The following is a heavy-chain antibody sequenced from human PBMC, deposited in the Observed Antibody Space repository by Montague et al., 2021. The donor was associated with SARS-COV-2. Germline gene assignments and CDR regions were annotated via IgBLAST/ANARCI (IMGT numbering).Heavy chain of an antibody. J-gene: IGHJ4*02. V-gene: IGHV4-34*01. Sequence: SETLSLTCAVYGGSFSGYYWTWIRQSPGKGLEWIAEINHGGTINYNFNPSLRSRVTISVDTSKSQFSLKLSSVTAADTGVYYCARWDPQTLTLIGLRGKSASDYWGQGTLVTVSS. CDR2: INHGGTI. CDR3: ARWDPQTLTLIGLRGKSASDY. CDR1: GGSFSGYY. D-gene: IGHD4-23*01.